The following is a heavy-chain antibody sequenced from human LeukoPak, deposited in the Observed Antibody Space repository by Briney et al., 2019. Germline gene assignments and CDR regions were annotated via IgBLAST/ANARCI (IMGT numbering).Heavy chain of an antibody. CDR3: AKTQSTWIQLWLGAFDI. CDR2: ISGSGGST. V-gene: IGHV3-23*01. J-gene: IGHJ3*02. D-gene: IGHD5-18*01. CDR1: GFTFSSYA. Sequence: PGGSLRLSCAASGFTFSSYAMSWVRQAPGKGLEWVSAISGSGGSTYYADSVKGRFTISRDNSKNTLYLQMNSLRAEDTAVYYCAKTQSTWIQLWLGAFDIWGQGTMVTVSS.